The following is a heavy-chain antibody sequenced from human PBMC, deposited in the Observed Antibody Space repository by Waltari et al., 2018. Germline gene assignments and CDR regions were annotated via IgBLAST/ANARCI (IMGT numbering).Heavy chain of an antibody. CDR1: GGSISISSHY. CDR2: IYYSGIT. CDR3: ARDRTPVVVAATAPDY. D-gene: IGHD2-15*01. V-gene: IGHV4-39*07. J-gene: IGHJ4*02. Sequence: QLQLQESGPGLLKPSETLSLTCSVTGGSISISSHYWAWIRQPPGKGLEWIGSIYYSGITQYNPSLKSRITMSLDMSKNQFSLKLISMTAADTAVYYCARDRTPVVVAATAPDYWGQGTLVTVSS.